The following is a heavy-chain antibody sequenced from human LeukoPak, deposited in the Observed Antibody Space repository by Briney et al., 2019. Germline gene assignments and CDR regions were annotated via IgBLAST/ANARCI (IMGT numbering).Heavy chain of an antibody. D-gene: IGHD2-15*01. CDR1: GGTFSRYA. V-gene: IGHV1-69*13. CDR2: IISIFGTA. J-gene: IGHJ4*02. CDR3: ARVGEAPDIGGYYFDN. Sequence: SVKVSCKASGGTFSRYAFSWVGQAAGQGLEWMGGIISIFGTANYAQKVQGRVTITADESTSTAYMELNSLRSEDTAVYYCARVGEAPDIGGYYFDNWGQGTLVTVSS.